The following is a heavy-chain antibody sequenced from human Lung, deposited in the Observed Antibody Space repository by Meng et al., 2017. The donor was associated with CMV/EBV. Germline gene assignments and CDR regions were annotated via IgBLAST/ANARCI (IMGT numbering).Heavy chain of an antibody. CDR2: IYSGGST. CDR3: AREDGGD. J-gene: IGHJ4*02. Sequence: GEXLKISCAASGFTVSSNYMSWVRQAPGKGLEWVSVIYSGGSTYYADSVKGRFTISRDNSKNTLYLQMNSLRAEDTAVYYCAREDGGDWGQGTRVTVDS. D-gene: IGHD3-16*01. V-gene: IGHV3-66*02. CDR1: GFTVSSNY.